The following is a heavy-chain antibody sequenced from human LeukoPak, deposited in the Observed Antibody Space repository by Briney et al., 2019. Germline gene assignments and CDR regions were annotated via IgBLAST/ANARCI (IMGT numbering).Heavy chain of an antibody. CDR2: ISSSSSYI. D-gene: IGHD1-26*01. CDR3: ATIGDRRSGELYRIDY. V-gene: IGHV3-21*01. CDR1: GFTFSTYS. J-gene: IGHJ4*02. Sequence: PGGSLRLSCAASGFTFSTYSMNWVRQAPGKGLEWVSSISSSSSYIYYADSVKGRFTISRDNAKTSLYLQMNSLRAEDTAVYYCATIGDRRSGELYRIDYWGQGTLVTVSS.